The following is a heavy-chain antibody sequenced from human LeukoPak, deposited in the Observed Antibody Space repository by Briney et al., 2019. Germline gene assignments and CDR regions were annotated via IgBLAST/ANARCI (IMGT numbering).Heavy chain of an antibody. CDR1: GGSFHGYF. D-gene: IGHD3-16*01. CDR2: INDSGIT. J-gene: IGHJ5*02. Sequence: SETLSLTCNVSGGSFHGYFWSWIRQTPEKGLEWIGEINDSGITNFNPSLKSRITMSVDTSKKQFSLILRSVTAADAALFYCARVYSFGSEALPRRNWFDPWGQGTRVIVSS. V-gene: IGHV4-34*01. CDR3: ARVYSFGSEALPRRNWFDP.